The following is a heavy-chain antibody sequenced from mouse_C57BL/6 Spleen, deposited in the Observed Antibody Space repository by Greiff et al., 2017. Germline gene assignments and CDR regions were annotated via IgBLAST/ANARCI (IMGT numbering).Heavy chain of an antibody. CDR2: IYPSNGGT. CDR3: ARATGSDY. CDR1: GYTFTSYW. Sequence: VKLQQPGPVLVTPGASVPLSCKASGYTFTSYWVHWVQQRPGQGLEWLGNIYPSNGGTNYKEKFKSKDTLTVDNSSSTAYMQRSSLTAEYSAVYYCARATGSDYWGQGTTLTVSA. J-gene: IGHJ2*01. D-gene: IGHD4-1*02. V-gene: IGHV1-53*01.